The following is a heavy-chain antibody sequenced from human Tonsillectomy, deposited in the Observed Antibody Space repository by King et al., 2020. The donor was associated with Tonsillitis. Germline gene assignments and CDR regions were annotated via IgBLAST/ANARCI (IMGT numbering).Heavy chain of an antibody. D-gene: IGHD4-17*01. CDR2: IWYDGSNK. J-gene: IGHJ3*02. CDR3: AREGSTQDYGNAFDI. Sequence: VQLVESGGGVVQPGRSLRLSCAASGFTFSSYGRHWVRQAPGKGLEWVTVIWYDGSNKYYADSVKGRFTISRDNSKNTRYLQKNSLRAEDTAVYYCAREGSTQDYGNAFDIWGQGTMVTVSS. CDR1: GFTFSSYG. V-gene: IGHV3-33*08.